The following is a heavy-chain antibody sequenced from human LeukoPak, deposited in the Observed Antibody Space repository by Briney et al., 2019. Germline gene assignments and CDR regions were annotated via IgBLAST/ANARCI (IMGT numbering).Heavy chain of an antibody. Sequence: PGGSLRLSCAASGFTFSSYAMSWVRQAPGEGLEWVSAISGSGGSTYHGDSVKGRFTIPRDNSKNTLYLQMNSLRAEDTAVYYCAKGRSYWPYDAFDIWGQGTMVTVSS. CDR3: AKGRSYWPYDAFDI. J-gene: IGHJ3*02. D-gene: IGHD1-26*01. CDR1: GFTFSSYA. V-gene: IGHV3-23*01. CDR2: ISGSGGST.